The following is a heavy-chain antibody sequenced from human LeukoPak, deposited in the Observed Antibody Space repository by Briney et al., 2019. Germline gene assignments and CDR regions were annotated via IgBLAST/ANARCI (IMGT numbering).Heavy chain of an antibody. CDR2: INHSGST. D-gene: IGHD2-8*01. J-gene: IGHJ4*02. CDR1: GGSFSGYY. Sequence: PSETLSLTCAVYGGSFSGYYWSWIRQPPGKGLEWIGEINHSGSTNYNPSLKSRVTISVDTSKNQFSLKLSSVTAADTAVYYCARGPFSMVYDNNPPLYWGQGTPVTVSS. CDR3: ARGPFSMVYDNNPPLY. V-gene: IGHV4-34*01.